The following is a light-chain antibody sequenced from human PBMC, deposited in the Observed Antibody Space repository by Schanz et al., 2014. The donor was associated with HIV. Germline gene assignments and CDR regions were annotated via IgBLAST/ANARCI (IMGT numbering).Light chain of an antibody. V-gene: IGLV2-14*03. Sequence: QSALTQPASVSGSPGQSITISCTGTSSDVGGYNYVSWYQQHPGKAPKLMIYDVTKRPSGVPDRFSGSKSGSTASLTISGLQAEDEADYYCTSYTSSTWVFGRGTKLTVL. J-gene: IGLJ3*02. CDR3: TSYTSSTWV. CDR1: SSDVGGYNY. CDR2: DVT.